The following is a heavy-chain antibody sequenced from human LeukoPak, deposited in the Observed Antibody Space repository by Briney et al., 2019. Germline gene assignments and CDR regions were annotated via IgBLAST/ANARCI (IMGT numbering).Heavy chain of an antibody. CDR3: AIDGRYRSSWTEPNY. CDR2: INPNSGGT. V-gene: IGHV1-2*06. Sequence: ASVKVSCMASGYTLIGYYMHGVRPAPGQGVAWMGRINPNSGGTNYAQKLQGRVSMTRDTSISTAYMELSRQRSDDTAVYYWAIDGRYRSSWTEPNYWGQGTLVTVSS. J-gene: IGHJ4*02. CDR1: GYTLIGYY. D-gene: IGHD6-13*01.